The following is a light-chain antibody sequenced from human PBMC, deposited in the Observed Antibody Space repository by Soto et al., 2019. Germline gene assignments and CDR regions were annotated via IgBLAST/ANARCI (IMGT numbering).Light chain of an antibody. Sequence: EIVLTQSPGTLSLSAGETATLSCRASQSVSSNYLAWYQQKRGQAPRLLIYGASSRAPAIPDRFSGSGSGTDFTLTISRLEPGDFATYYCLQDYNYPYTFGQGTKLEVK. J-gene: IGKJ2*01. CDR3: LQDYNYPYT. CDR2: GAS. CDR1: QSVSSNY. V-gene: IGKV3-20*01.